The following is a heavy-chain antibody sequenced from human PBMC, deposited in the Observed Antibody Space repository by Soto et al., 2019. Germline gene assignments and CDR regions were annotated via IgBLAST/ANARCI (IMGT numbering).Heavy chain of an antibody. J-gene: IGHJ4*02. Sequence: QVQLVQSGAGVKKPGASVGGSCTASGNTFSTDYMHWIRQAPGQGLEWMGVSIPTGDSPSYAQKFLGTITMTGDTSQTTYLELPSLTSEDKAVYFCARTILVAPHSVFEYWGQGSLVTV. D-gene: IGHD2-15*01. CDR3: ARTILVAPHSVFEY. CDR2: SIPTGDSP. V-gene: IGHV1-46*01. CDR1: GNTFSTDY.